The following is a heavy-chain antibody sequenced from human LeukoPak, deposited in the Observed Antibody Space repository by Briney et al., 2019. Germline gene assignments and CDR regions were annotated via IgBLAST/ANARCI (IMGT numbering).Heavy chain of an antibody. J-gene: IGHJ6*02. V-gene: IGHV3-33*01. Sequence: TGGSLRLSCAASEFTFTTYGMHWVRQAPGKGLEWVAFIYYDGSNIYYADYVKGRFTISRDISKNTLYLQMNSLRAEDTAVYYCARDRGSNWNWLRDYYGMDVWGQGTTVTVSS. CDR2: IYYDGSNI. D-gene: IGHD1-7*01. CDR3: ARDRGSNWNWLRDYYGMDV. CDR1: EFTFTTYG.